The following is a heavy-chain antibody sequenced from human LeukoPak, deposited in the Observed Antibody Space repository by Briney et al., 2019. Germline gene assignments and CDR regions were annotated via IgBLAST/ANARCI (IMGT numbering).Heavy chain of an antibody. CDR1: GGTFSSYA. J-gene: IGHJ4*02. D-gene: IGHD2-2*01. V-gene: IGHV1-69*13. CDR3: ARVAAYCSSTSCHDY. CDR2: IIPIFGTA. Sequence: PLASVKVSCKASGGTFSSYAISWVRQAPGQGLEWMGGIIPIFGTANYAQKFQGRVTITADESTSTAYMELSSLRSEDTAVYYCARVAAYCSSTSCHDYWGQGTLVTVST.